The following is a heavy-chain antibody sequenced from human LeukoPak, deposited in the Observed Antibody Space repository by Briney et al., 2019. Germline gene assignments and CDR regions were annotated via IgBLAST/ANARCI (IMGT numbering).Heavy chain of an antibody. CDR3: ARGGLTIAEATTSWYLDY. J-gene: IGHJ4*02. V-gene: IGHV3-33*01. D-gene: IGHD1-26*01. CDR1: GFTFSTYG. CDR2: TWYDGSNK. Sequence: PGRSLRLSCAASGFTFSTYGMHWVRQAQGKGVEWVALTWYDGSNKNYADSVKCRFTISRDNSKTTLYLQMNSLRGEDTAVYYCARGGLTIAEATTSWYLDYWGQGTLVTVSS.